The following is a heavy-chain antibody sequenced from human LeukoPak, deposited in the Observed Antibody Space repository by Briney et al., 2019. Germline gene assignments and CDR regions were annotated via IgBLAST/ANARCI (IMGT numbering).Heavy chain of an antibody. D-gene: IGHD3-10*01. CDR1: GGSISSSNW. CDR3: ARIATGGSGSYYKGEDY. Sequence: SGTLSLTCAVSGGSISSSNWWSWVRQPPGKGLEWIGEIYHSVSTNYNPSLKSRVTISVDKSKNQFSLKLSSVTAADTAVYYCARIATGGSGSYYKGEDYWGQGTLVTVSS. CDR2: IYHSVST. J-gene: IGHJ4*02. V-gene: IGHV4-4*02.